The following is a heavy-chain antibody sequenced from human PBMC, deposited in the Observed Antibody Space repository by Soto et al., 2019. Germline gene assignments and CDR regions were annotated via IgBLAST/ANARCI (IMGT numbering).Heavy chain of an antibody. Sequence: GGSLRLSCAASGFTFSSYAMSWVRQAPGKGLEWVSAISGSGGSTYYADSVKGRFTISRDNSKNTLYLQMNSLRAEDTAVDYCAKDRKMWPRSFDYWGQGTLVTVSS. CDR1: GFTFSSYA. CDR3: AKDRKMWPRSFDY. V-gene: IGHV3-23*01. D-gene: IGHD2-21*01. J-gene: IGHJ4*02. CDR2: ISGSGGST.